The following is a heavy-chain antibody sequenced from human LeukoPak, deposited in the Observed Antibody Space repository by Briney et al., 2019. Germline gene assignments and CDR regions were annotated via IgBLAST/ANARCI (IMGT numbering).Heavy chain of an antibody. V-gene: IGHV3-21*01. J-gene: IGHJ3*02. CDR2: ISSSSSYI. CDR1: GFTFSSYS. Sequence: PGGSLRLSCAASGFTFSSYSMNWVRQAPGKGLEWVSSISSSSSYIYYADSVKGRFTISRDNAKNSLYLQMNSLRAEDTAVYYCAGNIVVVPAVAGHAFDIWGQGTTVTVSS. CDR3: AGNIVVVPAVAGHAFDI. D-gene: IGHD2-2*01.